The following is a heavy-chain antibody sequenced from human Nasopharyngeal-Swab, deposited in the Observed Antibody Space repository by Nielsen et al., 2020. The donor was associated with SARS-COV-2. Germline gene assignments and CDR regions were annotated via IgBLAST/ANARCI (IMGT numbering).Heavy chain of an antibody. D-gene: IGHD3-3*01. CDR3: ARGFLANDWEHAGWTYFDY. Sequence: SETLSLTCTVSNGSISDYYWSWIRQSPGRGLEWLGYAHYIGSTNYNPSLKSRVTISVDTSKNRFSLKLTSMTAADTAVYYCARGFLANDWEHAGWTYFDYWGQGTLVTVSS. CDR1: NGSISDYY. CDR2: AHYIGST. J-gene: IGHJ4*02. V-gene: IGHV4-59*12.